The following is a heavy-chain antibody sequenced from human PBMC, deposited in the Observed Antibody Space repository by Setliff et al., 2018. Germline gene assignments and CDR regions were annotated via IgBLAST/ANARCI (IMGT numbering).Heavy chain of an antibody. CDR1: GFTFTDYY. CDR2: VDPEDGET. D-gene: IGHD4-17*01. Sequence: ASVKVSCKASGFTFTDYYMDWVQQAPGKGLEWMGRVDPEDGETLYAEKFQGRVTIVADTSINTAYMELSSLGSDDTAVYYCARARRYGDYGLQSVDYWGQGTLVTVSS. J-gene: IGHJ4*02. CDR3: ARARRYGDYGLQSVDY. V-gene: IGHV1-69-2*01.